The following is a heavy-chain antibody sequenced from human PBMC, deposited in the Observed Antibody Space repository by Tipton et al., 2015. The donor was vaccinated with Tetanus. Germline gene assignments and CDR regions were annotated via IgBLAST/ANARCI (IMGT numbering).Heavy chain of an antibody. V-gene: IGHV1-2*02. Sequence: QSGAEVKEPGASVKVSCKASGHTVSVSYIHWVRQAPGQGLQWLGWINPKSGVTKYSHHFQDRVTLTRDTSIGTTYMEVSGLTSDDTAVYYCATNRVTTHDWFDPWGQGTLVTVSS. CDR2: INPKSGVT. CDR1: GHTVSVSY. D-gene: IGHD1-14*01. J-gene: IGHJ5*02. CDR3: ATNRVTTHDWFDP.